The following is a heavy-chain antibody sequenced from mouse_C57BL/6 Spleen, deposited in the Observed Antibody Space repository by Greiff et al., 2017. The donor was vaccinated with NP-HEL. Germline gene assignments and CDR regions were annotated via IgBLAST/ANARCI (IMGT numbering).Heavy chain of an antibody. V-gene: IGHV1-5*01. CDR2: IYPGNSDT. CDR1: GYTFTSYW. Sequence: VHVKQSGTVLARPGASVKMSCKTSGYTFTSYWMHWVKQRPGQGLEWIGAIYPGNSDTSYNKKFKGKAKLTAVTSASTAYMELSILPNEDAAVYYCTRADYYAMDYWGQGTSVTVSS. CDR3: TRADYYAMDY. J-gene: IGHJ4*01.